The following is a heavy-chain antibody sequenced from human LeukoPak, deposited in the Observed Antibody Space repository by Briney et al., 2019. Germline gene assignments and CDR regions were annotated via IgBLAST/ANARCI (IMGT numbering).Heavy chain of an antibody. Sequence: GGSLRLSCAASGFTFSSYAMSWVRQAPGKGLEWVSAISGSGGSTYYADSVKGRFTISRDNSKDTLYLQMNSQRAEDTAVYYCAKKSLESGNWFDPWGQGTLVTVSS. J-gene: IGHJ5*02. CDR2: ISGSGGST. CDR1: GFTFSSYA. V-gene: IGHV3-23*01. D-gene: IGHD3-10*01. CDR3: AKKSLESGNWFDP.